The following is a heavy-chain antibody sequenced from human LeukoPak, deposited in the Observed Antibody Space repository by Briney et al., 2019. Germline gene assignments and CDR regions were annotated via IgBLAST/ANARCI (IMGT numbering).Heavy chain of an antibody. J-gene: IGHJ5*02. CDR3: ARAAAYAGNWFDP. Sequence: SETLSLTCTVSGGSISSYYWSWIRQPPGKGLEWIGYIYYSGSTNYNPSLKSRVTISVDTSKNQFSLKLSSVTAADTAVYYCARAAAYAGNWFDPWGQGTLVTVSS. V-gene: IGHV4-59*01. D-gene: IGHD4-17*01. CDR2: IYYSGST. CDR1: GGSISSYY.